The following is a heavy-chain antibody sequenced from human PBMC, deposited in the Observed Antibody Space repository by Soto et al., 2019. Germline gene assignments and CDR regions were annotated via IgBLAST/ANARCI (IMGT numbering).Heavy chain of an antibody. V-gene: IGHV3-23*01. CDR3: AKGSFGFDY. J-gene: IGHJ4*02. CDR1: GVTFTSYA. Sequence: GGSLRLSCAASGVTFTSYAMTWVRQVPGEGLQWVSSISKSGDSTYYADSVKGGFTTSRDNSKNTLYLQMNSLRAEDTAIYYCAKGSFGFDYWGQGTLVTVSS. CDR2: ISKSGDST. D-gene: IGHD3-10*01.